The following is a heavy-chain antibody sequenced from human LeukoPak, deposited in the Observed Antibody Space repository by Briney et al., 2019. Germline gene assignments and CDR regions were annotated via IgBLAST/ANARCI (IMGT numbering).Heavy chain of an antibody. Sequence: GGSLRLSCAASGFTFSSYAMHWVRQAPGKGLEWVAVISYDGSNKYYADSVKGRFTISRDNAKNTLYLQMNSLRAEDTAVYYCARDRSGPDYWGQGTLVTVSS. V-gene: IGHV3-30-3*01. D-gene: IGHD2-8*02. CDR1: GFTFSSYA. J-gene: IGHJ4*02. CDR2: ISYDGSNK. CDR3: ARDRSGPDY.